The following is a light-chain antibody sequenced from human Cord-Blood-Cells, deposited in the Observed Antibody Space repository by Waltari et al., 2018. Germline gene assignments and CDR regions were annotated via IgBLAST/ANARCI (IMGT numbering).Light chain of an antibody. CDR3: NSRDSSGNHWV. CDR2: GKT. CDR1: SLRSYY. Sequence: SSELTPDPAVSVALGQTVSITCHGDSLRSYYASSYQQKPGQAPVLVIYGKTNRPSGIPDRFSGSSSGNTASLTITGAQAEDEADYYCNSRDSSGNHWVFGGGTKLTVL. J-gene: IGLJ3*02. V-gene: IGLV3-19*01.